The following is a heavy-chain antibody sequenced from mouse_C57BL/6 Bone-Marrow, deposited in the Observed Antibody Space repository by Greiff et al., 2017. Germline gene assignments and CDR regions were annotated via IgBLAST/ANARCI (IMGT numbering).Heavy chain of an antibody. Sequence: VQLQQSGAELVKPGASVKMSCKASGYTFTTYPIEWMKQNHGTSLEWIGNFHPYNDDTKYNEKFTGKATLNVVKSASTVYLELSRVTSYYSAVYYCARGGNYGGYYFDYWGQGTTLTVSS. CDR3: ARGGNYGGYYFDY. CDR1: GYTFTTYP. CDR2: FHPYNDDT. V-gene: IGHV1-47*01. D-gene: IGHD2-1*01. J-gene: IGHJ2*01.